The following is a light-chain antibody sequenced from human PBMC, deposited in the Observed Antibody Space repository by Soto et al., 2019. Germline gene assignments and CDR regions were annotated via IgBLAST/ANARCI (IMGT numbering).Light chain of an antibody. Sequence: EVVLTQSLGTLSLSPGERATLSCRASQNVSSSSLAWYQQRPGQAPRLLFYGASSRATGITDRFSASGAGTHFTLTISRLEPEDFTVYYCQQFDSSPWTFGQGTKVEIK. V-gene: IGKV3-20*01. CDR3: QQFDSSPWT. CDR1: QNVSSSS. J-gene: IGKJ1*01. CDR2: GAS.